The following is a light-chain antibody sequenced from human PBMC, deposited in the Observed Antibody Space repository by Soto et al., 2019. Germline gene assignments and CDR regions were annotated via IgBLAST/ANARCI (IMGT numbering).Light chain of an antibody. J-gene: IGKJ3*01. CDR1: QDISIY. V-gene: IGKV1-33*01. CDR3: QQYDNLPFT. Sequence: DIQMTQSPSSLSASVGDRVTITCQASQDISIYLNWYQQKPGKAPKLLIYDASNLETGVPSRFSGSGSGTDFTFTISSLQPEDIATYYCQQYDNLPFTFGPGTKVDIK. CDR2: DAS.